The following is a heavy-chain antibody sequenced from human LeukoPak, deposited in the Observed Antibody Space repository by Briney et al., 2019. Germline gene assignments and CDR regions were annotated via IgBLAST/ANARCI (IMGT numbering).Heavy chain of an antibody. CDR1: GDTFSRNA. J-gene: IGHJ6*02. CDR3: ARDGTVTTDYYGMDV. D-gene: IGHD4-17*01. Sequence: GASVKVSCKASGDTFSRNAINWVRQAPGQGLEWMGGIIPILGIANYAQKFQGRVTITADKSTSTAYMELSSLRSEDTAVYYCARDGTVTTDYYGMDVWGQGTTVTVSS. CDR2: IIPILGIA. V-gene: IGHV1-69*10.